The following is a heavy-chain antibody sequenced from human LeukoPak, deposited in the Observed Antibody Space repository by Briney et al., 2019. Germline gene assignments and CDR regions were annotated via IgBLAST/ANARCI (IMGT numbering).Heavy chain of an antibody. CDR3: ARDHGYYFDY. J-gene: IGHJ4*02. V-gene: IGHV1-69*13. D-gene: IGHD4-17*01. CDR1: GGTFSSYA. Sequence: SVKVSCKASGGTFSSYAISWVRQAPGQGLEWMGGIIPIFGTANYAQKFQGRVTITADEFTSIAYMELSSLRSEDTAVYYCARDHGYYFDYWGQGTLVTVSS. CDR2: IIPIFGTA.